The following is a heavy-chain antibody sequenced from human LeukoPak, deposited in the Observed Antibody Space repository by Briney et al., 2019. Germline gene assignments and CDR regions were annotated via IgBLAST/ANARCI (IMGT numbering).Heavy chain of an antibody. D-gene: IGHD3-10*01. CDR2: FSGSGEST. J-gene: IGHJ4*02. CDR3: AKASYGSGSYYTSLAD. Sequence: GGSLRLSCAASGFSFSNYAMSWVRQAPGKGLELVSTFSGSGESTYYADSVKGRFTISRDNSKNTLYLQMNTVTADDTAVYYCAKASYGSGSYYTSLADWGQGTLVTVSS. CDR1: GFSFSNYA. V-gene: IGHV3-23*01.